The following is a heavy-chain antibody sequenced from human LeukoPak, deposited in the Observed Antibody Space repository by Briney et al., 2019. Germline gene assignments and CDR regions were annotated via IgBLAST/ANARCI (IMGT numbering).Heavy chain of an antibody. V-gene: IGHV3-30-3*01. CDR1: VFTFSGYA. CDR3: ATNGPGIAVAGYVDY. J-gene: IGHJ4*02. CDR2: ISYDGSND. D-gene: IGHD6-19*01. Sequence: GGSLRLSCAPSVFTFSGYAMHWVRQAPGKGLEWVAVISYDGSNDYHADSVKGRFTISRDNSKNTLYLQMNSLRAEDTAVYYCATNGPGIAVAGYVDYWGQGTLVTVSS.